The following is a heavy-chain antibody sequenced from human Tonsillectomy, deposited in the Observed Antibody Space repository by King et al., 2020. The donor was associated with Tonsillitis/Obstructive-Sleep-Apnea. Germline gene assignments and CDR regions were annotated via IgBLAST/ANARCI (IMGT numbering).Heavy chain of an antibody. CDR3: ARDLIVPHRSLDAFDI. Sequence: HVQLVESGAEVKKPGASVKVSCKASGYTFTSYYMHWVRQAPGQGLEWMGIINPSGGSTSYAQKFQGRVTMTRDTSTSTVYMELSSLRSEDTAVYYCARDLIVPHRSLDAFDIWGQGTMVTVSS. D-gene: IGHD2-15*01. CDR1: GYTFTSYY. J-gene: IGHJ3*02. CDR2: INPSGGST. V-gene: IGHV1-46*01.